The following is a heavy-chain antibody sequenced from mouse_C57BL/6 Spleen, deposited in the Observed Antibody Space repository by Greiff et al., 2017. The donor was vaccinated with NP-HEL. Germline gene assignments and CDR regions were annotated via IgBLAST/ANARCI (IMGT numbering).Heavy chain of an antibody. J-gene: IGHJ4*01. CDR2: ISDGGSYT. D-gene: IGHD2-4*01. V-gene: IGHV5-4*01. CDR1: GFTFSSYA. Sequence: EVQLVESGGGLVKPGGSLKLSCAASGFTFSSYAMSWVRQTPEKRLEWVATISDGGSYTYYPDNVKGRFTISRDNAKNNLYLQMSHLKSEDTAMYYCARIYDYDEEGHYYAMDYWGQGTSVTVSS. CDR3: ARIYDYDEEGHYYAMDY.